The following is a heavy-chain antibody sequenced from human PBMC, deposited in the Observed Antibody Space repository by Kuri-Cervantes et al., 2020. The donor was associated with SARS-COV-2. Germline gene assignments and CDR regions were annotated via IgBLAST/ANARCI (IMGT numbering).Heavy chain of an antibody. CDR1: GFTFSGHW. CDR2: INPDGSYT. D-gene: IGHD4-23*01. CDR3: ARSGYSDKNYYYGMDV. Sequence: GESLKISCAASGFTFSGHWIHWVRQAPGKGLVWVSRINPDGSYTNNADSVKGRFTLSRDNAKNMLFLQMNSLRAEDTAVYYCARSGYSDKNYYYGMDVWGQGTTVTVSS. J-gene: IGHJ6*02. V-gene: IGHV3-74*01.